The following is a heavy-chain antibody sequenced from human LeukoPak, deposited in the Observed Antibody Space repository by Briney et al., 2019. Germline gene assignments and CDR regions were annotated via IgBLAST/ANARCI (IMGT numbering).Heavy chain of an antibody. J-gene: IGHJ6*02. Sequence: GGSLRLSCAASGFTFSSYAMHWVRQAPGKGLEWVAVISYDGSNKYYADSVKGRFTISRDNSKNTLYLQMNSLRAEDTAVYYCAREGLRYYYGMDVWGQGTTVTVSS. V-gene: IGHV3-30*04. CDR1: GFTFSSYA. CDR3: AREGLRYYYGMDV. CDR2: ISYDGSNK.